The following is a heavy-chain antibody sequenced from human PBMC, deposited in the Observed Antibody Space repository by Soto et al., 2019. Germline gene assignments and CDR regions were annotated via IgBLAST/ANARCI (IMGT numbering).Heavy chain of an antibody. V-gene: IGHV4-39*01. Sequence: SETLSLTCFVSGVSIDSHDSHLIWIRLSPGKGLEWIGTVAYTGTTYYPPPLRGRVTVSADTSKNSFSLKLTSVTAADTAVYYCARHRACTTACDFDYWGQGTLVTVSS. CDR2: VAYTGTT. D-gene: IGHD2-2*01. J-gene: IGHJ4*02. CDR1: GVSIDSHDSH. CDR3: ARHRACTTACDFDY.